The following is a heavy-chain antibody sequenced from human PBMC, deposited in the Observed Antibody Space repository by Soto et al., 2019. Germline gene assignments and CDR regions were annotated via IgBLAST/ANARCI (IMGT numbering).Heavy chain of an antibody. V-gene: IGHV3-33*01. J-gene: IGHJ6*02. CDR2: IWYDGSNK. Sequence: QVQLVESGGGVVQPGRSLRLSCAASGFTFSSYGMHWVRQAPGKGLEWVAVIWYDGSNKYYADSVKGRFTISRDNSKNTLYLQMNSLRAEDTAVYYCARADPMMAYYYYYYGMDVWGQGTTVTVSS. CDR1: GFTFSSYG. D-gene: IGHD3-22*01. CDR3: ARADPMMAYYYYYYGMDV.